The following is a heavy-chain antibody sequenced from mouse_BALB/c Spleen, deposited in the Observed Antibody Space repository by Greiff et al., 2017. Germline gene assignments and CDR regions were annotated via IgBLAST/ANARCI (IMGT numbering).Heavy chain of an antibody. CDR2: INPSTGYT. CDR1: GYTFTSYW. J-gene: IGHJ4*01. CDR3: ASYDYDVGAMDY. V-gene: IGHV1-7*01. Sequence: VKLQESGAELAKPGASVKMSCKASGYTFTSYWMHWVKQRPGQGLEWIGYINPSTGYTEYNQKFKDKATLTADKSSSTAYMQLSSLTSEDSAVYYCASYDYDVGAMDYWGQGTSVTVSS. D-gene: IGHD2-4*01.